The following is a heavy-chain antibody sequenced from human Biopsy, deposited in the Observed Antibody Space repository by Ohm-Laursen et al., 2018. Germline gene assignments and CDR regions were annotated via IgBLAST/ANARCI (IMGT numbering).Heavy chain of an antibody. V-gene: IGHV4-34*08. CDR3: GNEVHGRDY. CDR1: GKTFSDYQ. D-gene: IGHD2-15*01. CDR2: INQAGTT. Sequence: TLSLTCVVFGKTFSDYQWSWVRQPPGKGLEWIGQINQAGTTNYNPSLKSRVSISADPSNDEFSLRLTSVTAADTAVYLCGNEVHGRDYWGLGAQVTVSS. J-gene: IGHJ4*02.